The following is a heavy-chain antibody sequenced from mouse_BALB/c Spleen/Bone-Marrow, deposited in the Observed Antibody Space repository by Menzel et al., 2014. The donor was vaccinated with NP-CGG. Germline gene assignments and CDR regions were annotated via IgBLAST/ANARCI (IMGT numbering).Heavy chain of an antibody. CDR2: ISDGGDYT. V-gene: IGHV5-4*02. CDR1: GFTFSAYY. CDR3: ARTYRPYAPDY. Sequence: EVQGVESGGGLVKPGGSLKLSCAASGFTFSAYYMYWVRQTPDRRLEWVATISDGGDYTDYPDNVKGRFTISRDNAKNTLYLQMSSLKSEDTAMYYCARTYRPYAPDYWGQGTSVTVSS. J-gene: IGHJ4*01. D-gene: IGHD2-14*01.